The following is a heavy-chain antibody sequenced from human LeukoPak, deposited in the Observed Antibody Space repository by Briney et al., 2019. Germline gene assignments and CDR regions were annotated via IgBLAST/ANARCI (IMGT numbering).Heavy chain of an antibody. V-gene: IGHV3-21*01. D-gene: IGHD5-24*01. J-gene: IGHJ6*03. CDR1: GFTFSSYS. CDR3: ARDRRWLQGHYYYYMDV. CDR2: ISSSSSYI. Sequence: GGSLRLSCAASGFTFSSYSMNWVRQAPGKGVEWVSSISSSSSYIYYADSVKGRFTISRDNAKNSLYLQMNSLRAEDTAVYYCARDRRWLQGHYYYYMDVWGKGTTVTVSS.